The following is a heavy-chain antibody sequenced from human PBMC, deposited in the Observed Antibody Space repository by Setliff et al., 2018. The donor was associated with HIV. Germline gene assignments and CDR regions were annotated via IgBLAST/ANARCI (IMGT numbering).Heavy chain of an antibody. V-gene: IGHV3-7*01. D-gene: IGHD3-10*01. CDR1: RFTFNDYW. CDR2: IDRDGSET. J-gene: IGHJ6*02. CDR3: ARKFRPGHGVDV. Sequence: GGSLRLSCVASRFTFNDYWMSWVRQAPGKGLEWVANIDRDGSETKYVDSVKGRFTIFRDKAKSSMYLQMNSLRAEDTAIYYFARKFRPGHGVDVWGQGTTVTVSS.